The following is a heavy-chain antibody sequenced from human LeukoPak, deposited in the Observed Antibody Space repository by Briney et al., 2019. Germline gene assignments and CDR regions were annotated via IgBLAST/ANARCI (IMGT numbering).Heavy chain of an antibody. D-gene: IGHD2-8*01. Sequence: NPSETLSLTCAVYGGSFSGYYWSWIRQPPGKGLEWIGKINHSGSTNYNPSLKSRVTISVDTSKNQFSLKLSSVTAADTAVYYCARASFNVVFGNWFDPWGQGTLVTVSS. J-gene: IGHJ5*02. CDR2: INHSGST. CDR1: GGSFSGYY. CDR3: ARASFNVVFGNWFDP. V-gene: IGHV4-34*01.